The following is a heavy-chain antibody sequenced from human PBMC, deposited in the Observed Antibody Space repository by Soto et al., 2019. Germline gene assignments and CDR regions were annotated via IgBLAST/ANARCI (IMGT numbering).Heavy chain of an antibody. D-gene: IGHD3-16*01. CDR3: ARESIMEYGNWFDP. Sequence: QVQLVESGGGVVQPGRSLRLSCAASGFTFNTYGMHWVRQAPGKGLEWLAVISYDGGVAYYADSVQGRFTISRDNSKNTLYLQMNSLRPEDTAMYYCARESIMEYGNWFDPWGQGTLVTVSS. CDR1: GFTFNTYG. V-gene: IGHV3-30*03. J-gene: IGHJ5*02. CDR2: ISYDGGVA.